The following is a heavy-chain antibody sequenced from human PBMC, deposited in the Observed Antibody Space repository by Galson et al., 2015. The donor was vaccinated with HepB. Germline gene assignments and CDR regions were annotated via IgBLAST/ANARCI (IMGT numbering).Heavy chain of an antibody. D-gene: IGHD4-23*01. Sequence: SVKVSCKASGGTFSSYAISWVRQAPGQGLEWMGRIIPILGIANYAQKFQGRVTITADKSTSTAYMELSSLRSEDTAVYYCARATTVVTGWAFDIWGQGTMVTVSS. J-gene: IGHJ3*02. V-gene: IGHV1-69*04. CDR1: GGTFSSYA. CDR3: ARATTVVTGWAFDI. CDR2: IIPILGIA.